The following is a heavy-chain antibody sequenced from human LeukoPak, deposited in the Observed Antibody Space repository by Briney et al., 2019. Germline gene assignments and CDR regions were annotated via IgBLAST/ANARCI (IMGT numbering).Heavy chain of an antibody. CDR2: ISSSSSTI. J-gene: IGHJ4*02. CDR1: GFTFSSYS. CDR3: AKALCSSTSCSLDY. V-gene: IGHV3-48*01. D-gene: IGHD2-2*01. Sequence: PGGSLRLSCAASGFTFSSYSMNWVRQAPGKGLEWVSYISSSSSTIYYADSVKGRFTISRDNSKNTLYLQMNSLRAEDTAVYYCAKALCSSTSCSLDYWGQGTLVTVSS.